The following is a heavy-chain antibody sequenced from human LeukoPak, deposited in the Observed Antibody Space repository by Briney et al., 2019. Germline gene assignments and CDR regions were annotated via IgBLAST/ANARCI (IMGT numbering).Heavy chain of an antibody. V-gene: IGHV3-33*01. Sequence: PGGSLRLSCAASGFTFSSYGVHWVRQAPGKGLEWVAVIWYDGSNKYYADSVKGRFTISRDNSKNTLYLQMNSLRAEDTAVYYCARGLLWFGELSPTLDYWGQGTLVTVSS. D-gene: IGHD3-10*01. J-gene: IGHJ4*02. CDR3: ARGLLWFGELSPTLDY. CDR1: GFTFSSYG. CDR2: IWYDGSNK.